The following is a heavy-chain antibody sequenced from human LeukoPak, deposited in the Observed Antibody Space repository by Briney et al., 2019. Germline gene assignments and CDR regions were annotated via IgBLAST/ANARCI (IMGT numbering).Heavy chain of an antibody. D-gene: IGHD3-10*01. Sequence: PGGSLRLSCAASGFTFSSCWMHWVRQVPGKGLVWVSRVNSDGSGTTYADSVKGRFTISRDNAKNTLYLQMNNLRAEDTAVYYCAAPGNRGSGPFDFWGQGILVTVSS. V-gene: IGHV3-74*01. CDR1: GFTFSSCW. J-gene: IGHJ4*02. CDR3: AAPGNRGSGPFDF. CDR2: VNSDGSGT.